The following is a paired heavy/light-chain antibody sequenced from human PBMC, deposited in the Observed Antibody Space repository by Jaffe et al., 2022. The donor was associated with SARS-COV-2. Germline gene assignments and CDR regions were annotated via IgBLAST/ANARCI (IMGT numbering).Heavy chain of an antibody. J-gene: IGHJ6*02. D-gene: IGHD3-10*01. CDR1: GFTFSSYA. CDR3: ANTRWFGDLEYYYYYGMDV. Sequence: EVQLLESGGGLVQPGGSLRLSCAASGFTFSSYAMSWVRQAPGKGLEWVSAISGSGGSTYYADSVKGRFTISRDNSKNTLYLQMNSLRAEDTAVYYCANTRWFGDLEYYYYYGMDVWGQGTTVTVSS. CDR2: ISGSGGST. V-gene: IGHV3-23*01.
Light chain of an antibody. CDR2: DVS. V-gene: IGLV2-11*01. Sequence: QSALTQPRSVSGSPGQSVTISCTGTSSDVGGYNYVSWYQQHPGKAPKLMIYDVSKRPSGVPDRFSGSKSGNTASLTISGLQAEDEADYYCCSYAGSPVVFGGGTKLTVL. CDR3: CSYAGSPVV. CDR1: SSDVGGYNY. J-gene: IGLJ2*01.